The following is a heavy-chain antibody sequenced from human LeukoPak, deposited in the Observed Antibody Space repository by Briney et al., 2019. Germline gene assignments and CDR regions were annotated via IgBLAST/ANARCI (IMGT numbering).Heavy chain of an antibody. CDR1: GYTFTVYY. J-gene: IGHJ4*02. D-gene: IGHD3-22*01. Sequence: ASVKVSCKASGYTFTVYYMHWVRQAPGQGLEWMGWINPNSGGTNYAQKFQGRVTMTRDTSISTAYMELSRLRSDDTAVYYCARGGDYDSSGYYYVWGQGTLVTVSS. CDR2: INPNSGGT. CDR3: ARGGDYDSSGYYYV. V-gene: IGHV1-2*02.